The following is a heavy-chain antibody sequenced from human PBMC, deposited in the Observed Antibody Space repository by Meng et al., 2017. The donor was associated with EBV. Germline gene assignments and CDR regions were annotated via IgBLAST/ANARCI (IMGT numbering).Heavy chain of an antibody. D-gene: IGHD3-10*01. J-gene: IGHJ4*02. CDR1: GASVSAGTYH. CDR2: IYDGGTT. V-gene: IGHV4-61*01. Sequence: VKLRGWGPGRVTPSETRYLPCTFAGASVSAGTYHWRWIRKPPGKELEWIGYIYDGGTTIYNPSLKSRVTILVDASKNQFSLKLSSVTTADTAVYYCAKSRSSTPGVVDYWGKGTLVTVSS. CDR3: AKSRSSTPGVVDY.